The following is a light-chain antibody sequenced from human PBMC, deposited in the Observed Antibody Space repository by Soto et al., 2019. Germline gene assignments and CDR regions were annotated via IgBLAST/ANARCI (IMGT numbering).Light chain of an antibody. CDR3: MQSTHRALT. CDR1: QSLLHSDGKTY. J-gene: IGKJ4*01. V-gene: IGKV2D-29*01. CDR2: EVS. Sequence: DVVLTQTPLSLSVSPGQSASISCKSSQSLLHSDGKTYLYWLLQKTGQPPHFLIYEVSKRFSGVPDRFSGSGSGTDFTLKISRVEAEDVGVYYCMQSTHRALTFGGGTKVEIK.